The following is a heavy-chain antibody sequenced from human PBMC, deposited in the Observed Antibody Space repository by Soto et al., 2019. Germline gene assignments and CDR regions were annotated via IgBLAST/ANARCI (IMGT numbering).Heavy chain of an antibody. D-gene: IGHD3-9*01. CDR1: GFSSNSGYY. V-gene: IGHV4-38-2*01. J-gene: IGHJ5*02. Sequence: SETLSLTCGVSGFSSNSGYYLGWVRQPPGKGLEWIGTIYHSGSTFDNPSLKSRVTISVDTSKNHFSLKLSSVTAADTALYYCARVDRSRGTPTFLASWGLGTLVTVSS. CDR2: IYHSGST. CDR3: ARVDRSRGTPTFLAS.